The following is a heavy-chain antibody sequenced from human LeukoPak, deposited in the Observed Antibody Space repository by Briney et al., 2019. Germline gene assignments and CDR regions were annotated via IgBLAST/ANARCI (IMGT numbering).Heavy chain of an antibody. J-gene: IGHJ6*03. D-gene: IGHD1-1*01. CDR3: AREDWNDDYYYMDV. Sequence: PSETLSLTCTVSGGSISSGDYWSWIRQPPGKGLEWIGYIYYSGSTYYNPSLKSRVTISVGTSKNQFSLKLSSVTAADTAVYYCAREDWNDDYYYMDVWGKGTTVTVSS. CDR1: GGSISSGDY. CDR2: IYYSGST. V-gene: IGHV4-30-4*08.